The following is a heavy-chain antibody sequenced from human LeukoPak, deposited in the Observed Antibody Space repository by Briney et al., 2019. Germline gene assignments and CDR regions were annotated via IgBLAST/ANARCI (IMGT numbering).Heavy chain of an antibody. J-gene: IGHJ6*02. CDR3: ARPPRPYYSYGMDV. V-gene: IGHV1-69*13. CDR2: IIPIFGTA. CDR1: GGTFSSYA. Sequence: SVKVSCKASGGTFSSYAISWVRQAPGQGLEGMGGIIPIFGTANYAQKFQGRVTITADESTSTAYMELSSLRSEDTAVYYCARPPRPYYSYGMDVWGHGTTVTVSS.